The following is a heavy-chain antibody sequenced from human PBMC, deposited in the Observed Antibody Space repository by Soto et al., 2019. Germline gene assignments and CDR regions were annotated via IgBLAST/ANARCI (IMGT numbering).Heavy chain of an antibody. CDR2: IWYDGSNK. J-gene: IGHJ3*02. CDR1: GFSFSSYG. CDR3: ARDGSGDRHALDS. D-gene: IGHD3-10*01. V-gene: IGHV3-33*01. Sequence: QVQLVESGGGVVQSGRSLRLSCAASGFSFSSYGMHWVRQAPGKGLEWVAVIWYDGSNKYYADSVKGRFTISRDNSKNTLDLLMNSRRAEDTAVYYCARDGSGDRHALDSWGQGTMVTVSS.